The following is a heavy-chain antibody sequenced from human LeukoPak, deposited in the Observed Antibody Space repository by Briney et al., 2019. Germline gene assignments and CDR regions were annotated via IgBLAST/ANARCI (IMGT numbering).Heavy chain of an antibody. CDR2: IYYSGNT. CDR1: GGSISNYF. Sequence: SETLSLTCTVSGGSISNYFWSWIRQAPGKGLEYIGFIYYSGNTNYNPSFKSRVTISVDTSKKQFSLKLSSVTAADTAVYYCARDLAYRSSLRGTFDIWGQGTKVTVSS. CDR3: ARDLAYRSSLRGTFDI. V-gene: IGHV4-59*01. J-gene: IGHJ3*02. D-gene: IGHD6-19*01.